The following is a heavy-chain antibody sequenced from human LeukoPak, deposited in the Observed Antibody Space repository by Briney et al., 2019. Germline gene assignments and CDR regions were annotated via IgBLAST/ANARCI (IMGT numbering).Heavy chain of an antibody. V-gene: IGHV4-61*02. CDR3: ARHVRFLEWLSSYYFDY. J-gene: IGHJ4*02. D-gene: IGHD3-3*01. CDR1: GGSISSGTYY. CDR2: ISTSGST. Sequence: SETLSLTCTVSGGSISSGTYYWTWIRQSAGKGLEWIGRISTSGSTSYNPSLKSRVTISVDTSKSQFSLRLTSVTAADTAVYYCARHVRFLEWLSSYYFDYWGQGTLVTVSS.